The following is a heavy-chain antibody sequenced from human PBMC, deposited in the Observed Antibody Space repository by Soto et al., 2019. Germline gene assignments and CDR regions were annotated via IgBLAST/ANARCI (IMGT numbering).Heavy chain of an antibody. CDR1: GGSISSSSYY. Sequence: PSETLSLTCTVSGGSISSSSYYWGWIRQPPGKGLQWIGHIYEGGNTYYTPSLESRVAISTDKSKNQFSLRLSSVTAADTAVYYCVRRSPEDAFDIWGQGTMVTVSS. J-gene: IGHJ3*02. CDR3: VRRSPEDAFDI. CDR2: IYEGGNT. V-gene: IGHV4-61*05.